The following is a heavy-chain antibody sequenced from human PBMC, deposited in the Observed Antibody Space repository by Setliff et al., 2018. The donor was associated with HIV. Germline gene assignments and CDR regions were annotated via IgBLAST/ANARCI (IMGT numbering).Heavy chain of an antibody. D-gene: IGHD3-22*01. J-gene: IGHJ3*02. CDR3: ARVRPGYYDSSGYPNAFDI. CDR2: INPSGGST. V-gene: IGHV1-46*01. CDR1: AYTFTSSY. Sequence: GASVKVSCKTSAYTFTSSYIHWVRQAPGQGLEWMGLINPSGGSTNYAQKFQDRVTMTRDTSTSTAYMELSSLRSEDTAVYYCARVRPGYYDSSGYPNAFDIWGQGTMVTVSS.